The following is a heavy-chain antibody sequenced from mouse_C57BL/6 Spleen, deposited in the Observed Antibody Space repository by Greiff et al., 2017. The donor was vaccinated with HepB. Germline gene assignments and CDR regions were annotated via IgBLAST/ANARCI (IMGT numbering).Heavy chain of an antibody. CDR3: ARDRRDYDGFAY. V-gene: IGHV3-6*01. CDR2: ISYDGSN. J-gene: IGHJ3*01. D-gene: IGHD2-4*01. Sequence: VQLKESGPGLVKPSQSLSLTCSVTGYSITSGYYWNWIRQFPGNKLEWMGYISYDGSNNYNPSLKNRISITRDTSKNQFFLKLNSVTTEDTATYYCARDRRDYDGFAYWGQGTLVTVSA. CDR1: GYSITSGYY.